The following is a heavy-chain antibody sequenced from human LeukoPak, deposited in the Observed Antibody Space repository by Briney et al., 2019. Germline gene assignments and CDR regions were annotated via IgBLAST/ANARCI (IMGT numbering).Heavy chain of an antibody. J-gene: IGHJ4*02. CDR3: ARVMDYYDSSGYYYFDY. CDR1: GSSICSGGYY. Sequence: SETLSLTCTVSGSSICSGGYYWSWIRQHPGKGLEWIGYIYYSGSTYYNPSLKSRVTISVDTSKNQFSLKLSSVTAADTAVYYCARVMDYYDSSGYYYFDYWGQRTLVTVSS. V-gene: IGHV4-31*03. D-gene: IGHD3-22*01. CDR2: IYYSGST.